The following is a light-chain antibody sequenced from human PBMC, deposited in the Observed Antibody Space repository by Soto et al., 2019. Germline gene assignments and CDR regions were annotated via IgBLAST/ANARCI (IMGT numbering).Light chain of an antibody. CDR2: DAS. Sequence: DIQMTQSPSTLYAYVGDRVTITCRASQSISSWLAWYQQKPGKAPKLLIDDASNLESGVPSRFSGSGSWTEFTLTISSMQPDDCAIYYCQQYNSYSPYTFGQGTKVDIK. V-gene: IGKV1-5*01. CDR3: QQYNSYSPYT. J-gene: IGKJ2*01. CDR1: QSISSW.